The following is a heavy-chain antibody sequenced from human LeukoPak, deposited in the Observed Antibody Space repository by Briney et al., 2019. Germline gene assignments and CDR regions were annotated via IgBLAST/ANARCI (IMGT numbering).Heavy chain of an antibody. D-gene: IGHD2-15*01. CDR3: ARSHCSGGTCYFDY. V-gene: IGHV4-39*01. CDR1: GGSISSSSYY. J-gene: IGHJ4*02. Sequence: NSSETLSLTCTVSGGSISSSSYYWGWIRQPPGKGLEWTGYIYYSGSTYYNPSLKGRVAISADTAKNQFSLQASSVTGADTAVYYCARSHCSGGTCYFDYWGQGTRVTVSS. CDR2: IYYSGST.